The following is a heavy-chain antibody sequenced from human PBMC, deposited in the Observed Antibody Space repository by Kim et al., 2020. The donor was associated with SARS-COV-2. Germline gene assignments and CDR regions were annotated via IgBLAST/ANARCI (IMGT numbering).Heavy chain of an antibody. V-gene: IGHV5-51*01. Sequence: GESLKISCKGSGYSFTSYWIGWVRQMPGKGLEWMGIIYPGDSDTRYSPSFQGQVTISADKSISTAYLQWSSLKASDTAMYYCARVPLSGYDVRPFDYWGQGTLVTVSS. J-gene: IGHJ4*02. CDR3: ARVPLSGYDVRPFDY. D-gene: IGHD5-12*01. CDR2: IYPGDSDT. CDR1: GYSFTSYW.